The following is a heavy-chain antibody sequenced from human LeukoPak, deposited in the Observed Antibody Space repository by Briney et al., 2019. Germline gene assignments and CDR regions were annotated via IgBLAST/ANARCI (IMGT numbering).Heavy chain of an antibody. CDR2: IYYSGST. Sequence: SETLSLTCTVSGGSISSYYWSWIRQPPGKGLEWIGYIYYSGSTNYNPSLKSRVTISVDTSKNQFSLKLSSVTAADTAVYYCARAPSPWAAGTFDYWGQGTLVTVSS. J-gene: IGHJ4*02. D-gene: IGHD6-13*01. CDR1: GGSISSYY. V-gene: IGHV4-59*01. CDR3: ARAPSPWAAGTFDY.